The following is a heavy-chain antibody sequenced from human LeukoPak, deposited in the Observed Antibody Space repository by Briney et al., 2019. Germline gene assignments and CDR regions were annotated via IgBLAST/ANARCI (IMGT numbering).Heavy chain of an antibody. CDR1: ADSFSSHY. Sequence: SETLSLTCAVSADSFSSHYWTWIRQPPGKGLEWIGYISYIGSTNYTPSLKSRVTISIDTSKNQFSLKLTSVTAADTAVYYCARDLVTVTKGFDIWGQGTMVSVSS. D-gene: IGHD4-17*01. CDR3: ARDLVTVTKGFDI. V-gene: IGHV4-59*11. J-gene: IGHJ3*02. CDR2: ISYIGST.